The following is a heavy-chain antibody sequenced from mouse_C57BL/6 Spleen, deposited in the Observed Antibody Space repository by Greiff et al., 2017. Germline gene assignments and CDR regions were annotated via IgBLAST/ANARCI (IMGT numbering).Heavy chain of an antibody. J-gene: IGHJ4*01. V-gene: IGHV5-12*01. CDR3: ARKLGRDYAMDY. D-gene: IGHD4-1*01. Sequence: EVQVVESGGGLVQPGGSLKLSCAASGFTFSDYYMYWVRQTPEKRLEWVAYISNGGGSTYYPDTVKGRFTISRDNAKNTLYLQMSRLKSEDTAMYYCARKLGRDYAMDYWGQGTSVTVSS. CDR2: ISNGGGST. CDR1: GFTFSDYY.